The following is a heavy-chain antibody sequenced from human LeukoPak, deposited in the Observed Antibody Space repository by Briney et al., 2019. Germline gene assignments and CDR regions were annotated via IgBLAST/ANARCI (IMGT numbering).Heavy chain of an antibody. J-gene: IGHJ4*02. V-gene: IGHV4-39*01. D-gene: IGHD1-26*01. CDR2: ISPSGST. Sequence: SETLSLTCFVSGGSISSSSYYWVWIRQPPGEGLEWIGTISPSGSTHHNPSLKSRVTISVDTSKSQFSLKLSSVTVADTAVYYCVQKLIGTTLDYWGQGALVTVSS. CDR1: GGSISSSSYY. CDR3: VQKLIGTTLDY.